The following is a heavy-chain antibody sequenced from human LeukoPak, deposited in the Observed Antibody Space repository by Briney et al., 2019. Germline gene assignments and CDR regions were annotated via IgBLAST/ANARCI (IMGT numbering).Heavy chain of an antibody. CDR1: GYTFTGYY. CDR3: ARGMRRAARPRYYYYMDI. J-gene: IGHJ6*03. D-gene: IGHD6-6*01. Sequence: ASVKVSCKAPGYTFTGYYMHWVRQAPGQGLEWMGWINPNSGGTNYAQKFQGRVTITRNTSISTAYMELSSLRSEDTAVYYCARGMRRAARPRYYYYMDIWGKGTTVTVSS. V-gene: IGHV1-2*02. CDR2: INPNSGGT.